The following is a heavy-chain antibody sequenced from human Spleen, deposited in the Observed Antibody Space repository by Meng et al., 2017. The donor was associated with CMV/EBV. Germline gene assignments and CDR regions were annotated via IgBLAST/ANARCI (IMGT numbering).Heavy chain of an antibody. CDR3: ARSMDVADRPRWFDP. J-gene: IGHJ5*02. D-gene: IGHD6-6*01. CDR1: GGSINSYY. Sequence: SETLSLTCTVSGGSINSYYWSWIRQPPGKGLEWIGYIYYRGYTNYNPSLKSRVIMSVDSSKNQLSLKLTSVTAADTPVYYCARSMDVADRPRWFDPWGQGALVTVS. CDR2: IYYRGYT. V-gene: IGHV4-59*01.